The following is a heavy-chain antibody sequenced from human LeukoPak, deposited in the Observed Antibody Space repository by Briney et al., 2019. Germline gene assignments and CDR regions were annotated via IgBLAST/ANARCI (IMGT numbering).Heavy chain of an antibody. Sequence: SETLSLTCTVSGGSVSSSSYYWGWIRQPPGKGLEWIGSIYYSGSTYYNPSLKSRVTISVDTSKNQFSLKLSSVTAADTAVYYCAILRGLWFGELLVEYWGQGTLVTVSS. D-gene: IGHD3-10*01. CDR3: AILRGLWFGELLVEY. V-gene: IGHV4-39*01. J-gene: IGHJ4*02. CDR1: GGSVSSSSYY. CDR2: IYYSGST.